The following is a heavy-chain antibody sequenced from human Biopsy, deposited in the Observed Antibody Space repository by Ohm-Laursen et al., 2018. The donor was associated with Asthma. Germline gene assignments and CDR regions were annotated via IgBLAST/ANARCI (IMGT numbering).Heavy chain of an antibody. V-gene: IGHV2-70*04. CDR2: IDWDDDK. CDR1: GLSLSKTGMR. Sequence: TQTLTLTCTLSGLSLSKTGMRVSWIRQPPGKALEWLARIDWDDDKFYSASLKTRLTISKDTSKNQVVLTMTTMDPVDTATYYCAREQQLGNFDYWGQGTLVTVSS. J-gene: IGHJ4*02. D-gene: IGHD6-13*01. CDR3: AREQQLGNFDY.